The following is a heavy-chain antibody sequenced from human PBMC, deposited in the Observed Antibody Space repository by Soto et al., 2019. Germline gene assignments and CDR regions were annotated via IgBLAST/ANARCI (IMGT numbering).Heavy chain of an antibody. J-gene: IGHJ4*02. V-gene: IGHV3-23*01. D-gene: IGHD6-19*01. Sequence: LRLSCEASGFTFNNYAMTWVRQTPGKGLQWVSTISGSGSSTFYADSVRGRFTISRDNSKNTLYLQMNSLRAEDTALYYCAKEKIASTVADFFDYWGQGTLVTVSS. CDR1: GFTFNNYA. CDR3: AKEKIASTVADFFDY. CDR2: ISGSGSST.